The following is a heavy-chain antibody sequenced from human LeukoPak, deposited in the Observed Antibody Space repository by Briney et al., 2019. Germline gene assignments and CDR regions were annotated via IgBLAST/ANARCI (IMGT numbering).Heavy chain of an antibody. J-gene: IGHJ4*02. Sequence: GGSLRLSCAASGFTSSSFYMEWVRQAPGKGLEWVSRIKGDGSHTTYADSVKGRFTISRDNPKNTLYLQMNYLRVEDTAVYYCSYDHFDYWSRGTLVTVSS. D-gene: IGHD2-21*01. CDR2: IKGDGSHT. CDR3: SYDHFDY. CDR1: GFTSSSFY. V-gene: IGHV3-74*01.